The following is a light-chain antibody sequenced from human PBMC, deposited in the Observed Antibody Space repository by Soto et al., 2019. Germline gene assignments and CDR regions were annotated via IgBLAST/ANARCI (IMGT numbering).Light chain of an antibody. CDR2: AAS. J-gene: IGKJ4*01. CDR1: QSVSSY. CDR3: QQTDRIPLT. Sequence: DIPMTQSPSSLSASVGDRVTITCRASQSVSSYLKWYQQKAGKAPKLLIYAASTLQRGVPSRFSGSGSGTDFTLVISSLQPEDFATYFCQQTDRIPLTFGGGTKVEIK. V-gene: IGKV1-39*01.